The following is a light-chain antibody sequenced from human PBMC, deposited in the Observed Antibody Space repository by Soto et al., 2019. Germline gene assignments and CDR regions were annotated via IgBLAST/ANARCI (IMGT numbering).Light chain of an antibody. CDR1: SSDVGGYNY. J-gene: IGLJ3*02. CDR3: CSYAGSYTFWV. Sequence: QSALTQPRSVSGSPGQSVTISCTGTSSDVGGYNYVSWYQQYPGKAPKLMIYDVIKRPSGVPDRFSGSKSGNTASQTISVLQAEDEADYYCCSYAGSYTFWVFGGGTKVTVL. V-gene: IGLV2-11*01. CDR2: DVI.